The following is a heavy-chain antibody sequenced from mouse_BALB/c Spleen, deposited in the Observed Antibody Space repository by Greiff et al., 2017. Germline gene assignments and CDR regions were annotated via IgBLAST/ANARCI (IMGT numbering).Heavy chain of an antibody. CDR3: ARDYPYFDY. CDR1: GFTFSSYA. D-gene: IGHD5-5*01. J-gene: IGHJ2*01. CDR2: ISSGGST. Sequence: EVNVVESGGGLVKPGGSLKLSCAASGFTFSSYAMSWVRQTPEKRLEWVASISSGGSTYYPDSVKGRFTISRDNARNILYLQMSSLRSEDTAMYYCARDYPYFDYWGQGTTLTVSS. V-gene: IGHV5-6-5*01.